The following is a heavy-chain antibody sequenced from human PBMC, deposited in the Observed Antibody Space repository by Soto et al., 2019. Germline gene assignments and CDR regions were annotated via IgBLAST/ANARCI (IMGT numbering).Heavy chain of an antibody. CDR3: ARDLNYGSGRRTNPYYFDY. J-gene: IGHJ4*02. CDR1: GFTFSSYA. V-gene: IGHV3-30-3*01. D-gene: IGHD3-10*01. Sequence: GGSLRLSCAASGFTFSSYAMHWVRQAPGKGLEWVAVISYDGSNKYYADSVKGRFTISRDNSKNTLYLQMNSLRAEDTAVYYCARDLNYGSGRRTNPYYFDYWGQGTLVTVSS. CDR2: ISYDGSNK.